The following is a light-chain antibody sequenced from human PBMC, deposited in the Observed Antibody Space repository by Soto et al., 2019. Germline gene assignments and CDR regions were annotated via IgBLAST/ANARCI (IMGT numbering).Light chain of an antibody. CDR3: ISYTGESASYV. CDR1: STDVGAYNY. V-gene: IGLV2-14*01. Sequence: QSALAQPASVSGSPGQSITISCTGTSTDVGAYNYVAWYQQHPGKAPKLIIYEVTNRPSGVSYRFSASKSGNTASLTISGLHSEDEADYYCISYTGESASYVFGTGTKVTVL. CDR2: EVT. J-gene: IGLJ1*01.